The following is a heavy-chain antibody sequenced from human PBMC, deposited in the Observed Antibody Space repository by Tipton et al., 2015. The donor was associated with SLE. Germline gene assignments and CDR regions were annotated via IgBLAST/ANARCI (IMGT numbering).Heavy chain of an antibody. J-gene: IGHJ4*02. CDR1: GFTFSSYS. CDR3: ARFADCGGDCYFLDY. V-gene: IGHV3-20*01. D-gene: IGHD2-21*01. CDR2: VHWNGGNT. Sequence: GSLRLSCAASGFTFSSYSMNWVRQAPGKGLEWVSGVHWNGGNTAYTESVRGRFTISRDNAKNSLYLQMNSLRVEDTALYHCARFADCGGDCYFLDYWGQGTLVTVSS.